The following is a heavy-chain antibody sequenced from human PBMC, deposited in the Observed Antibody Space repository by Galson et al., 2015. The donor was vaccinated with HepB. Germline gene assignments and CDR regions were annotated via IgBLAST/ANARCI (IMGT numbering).Heavy chain of an antibody. D-gene: IGHD3-9*01. CDR2: ISGRSSTI. CDR1: GFTFSSYS. J-gene: IGHJ4*02. CDR3: AREPGSTGYYHLDY. V-gene: IGHV3-48*01. Sequence: SLRLSCAASGFTFSSYSMNWVRQAPGKGLEWVSYISGRSSTIYYAESVNGRFTISRDNAKNSVYLQMDSLRPEDTAVYYCAREPGSTGYYHLDYWGQGTLVTVSS.